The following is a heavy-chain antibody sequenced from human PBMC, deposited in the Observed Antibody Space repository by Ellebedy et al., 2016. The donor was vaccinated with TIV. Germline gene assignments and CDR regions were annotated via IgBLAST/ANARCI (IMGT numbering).Heavy chain of an antibody. Sequence: AASVKVSCKASGGTFSSYAISWVRQAPGQGLEWMGRIIPILGIANYAQKFQGRVTITADKSTSTAYMELSSLRSEDTAVYYCARESWTGVCKYWGQGTLVTVSS. CDR3: ARESWTGVCKY. D-gene: IGHD2-8*01. CDR1: GGTFSSYA. J-gene: IGHJ4*02. V-gene: IGHV1-69*04. CDR2: IIPILGIA.